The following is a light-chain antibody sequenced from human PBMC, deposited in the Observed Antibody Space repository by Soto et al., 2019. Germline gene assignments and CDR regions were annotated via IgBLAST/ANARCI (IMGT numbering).Light chain of an antibody. CDR2: DVS. CDR3: SSYSSSSTYI. Sequence: QSALTQPASVSGSHGQSITISCTGTSSDVGGYNSVSWYQQHTGKAPKLMIYDVSIRPSGVSNRFSGSKSGNTASLTISGLQAEDEADYYCSSYSSSSTYISGTGTKLTVL. CDR1: SSDVGGYNS. J-gene: IGLJ1*01. V-gene: IGLV2-14*01.